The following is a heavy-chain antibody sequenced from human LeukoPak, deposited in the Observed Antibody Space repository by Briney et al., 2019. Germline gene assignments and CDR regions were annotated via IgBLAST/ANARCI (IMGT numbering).Heavy chain of an antibody. J-gene: IGHJ4*02. CDR2: IYSGGNT. V-gene: IGHV3-66*01. CDR1: GFTVSSNY. CDR3: AREPATYYFDS. Sequence: QAGGSLRLSCAASGFTVSSNYMSWVRQAPGKGLDWVSVIYSGGNTYYADSVKGRFTISRDNSKNTLYLQMNSLRAEDTAAYFCAREPATYYFDSWGQGTLVTVSS.